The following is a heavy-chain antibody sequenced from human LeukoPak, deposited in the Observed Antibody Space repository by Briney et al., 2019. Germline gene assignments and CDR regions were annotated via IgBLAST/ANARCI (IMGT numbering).Heavy chain of an antibody. CDR1: GFTFSSYA. J-gene: IGHJ4*02. Sequence: GGSLRLSCAASGFTFSSYAMHWVRQAPGKGLEYVSAISSNGGSTYYANSVKGRFTISRDNAKNSLYLQMNSLRAEDTAVYYCARERNLEIAVAGTIFNYWGQGTLVTVSS. V-gene: IGHV3-64*01. D-gene: IGHD6-19*01. CDR2: ISSNGGST. CDR3: ARERNLEIAVAGTIFNY.